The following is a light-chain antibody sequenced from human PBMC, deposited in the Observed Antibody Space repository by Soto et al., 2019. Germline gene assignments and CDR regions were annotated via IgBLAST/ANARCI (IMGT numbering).Light chain of an antibody. Sequence: QSALTQPASVSGSPGQSITISCTGTSSDVGGYNYVSWYQQHPGKAPKLMIYDVSNRPSGVSNRFSGSKSGKTASLTISGLQAEDEADYYCSSYTSSSTPLYVFGTGTKVTVL. CDR2: DVS. V-gene: IGLV2-14*01. CDR3: SSYTSSSTPLYV. J-gene: IGLJ1*01. CDR1: SSDVGGYNY.